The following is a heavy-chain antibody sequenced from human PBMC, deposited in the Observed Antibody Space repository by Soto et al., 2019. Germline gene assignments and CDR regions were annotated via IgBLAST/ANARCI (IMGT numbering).Heavy chain of an antibody. V-gene: IGHV4-39*01. J-gene: IGHJ4*02. CDR2: IYYSGST. CDR1: GGSISSSSYY. Sequence: SETLSLTCTVSGGSISSSSYYWGWIRQPPGKGLEWIGSIYYSGSTYYNPSLKSRVTISVDTSKNQFSLKLSSVTAADTAVYYCASTYYDYVWGSYRPPDPDYWGQGTLVTVS. CDR3: ASTYYDYVWGSYRPPDPDY. D-gene: IGHD3-16*02.